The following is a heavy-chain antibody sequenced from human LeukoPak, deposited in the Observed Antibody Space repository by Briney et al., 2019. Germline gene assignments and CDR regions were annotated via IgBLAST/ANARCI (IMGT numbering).Heavy chain of an antibody. V-gene: IGHV3-30-3*01. CDR2: ISYDGSNK. Sequence: GGSLRLSCAASGFTFSSYAMHWVRQAPGKGLEWVAVISYDGSNKYYADSVKGRFTISRENSKNTLYLQMNSLRAEDTTVYYCARDLDIAAAGYYFDCWGQGTLVTVSS. CDR3: ARDLDIAAAGYYFDC. D-gene: IGHD6-13*01. J-gene: IGHJ4*02. CDR1: GFTFSSYA.